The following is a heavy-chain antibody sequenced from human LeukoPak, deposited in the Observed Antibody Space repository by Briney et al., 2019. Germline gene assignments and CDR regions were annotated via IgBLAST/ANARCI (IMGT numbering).Heavy chain of an antibody. CDR3: ASRHCSGGGCYFAGADPFDY. D-gene: IGHD2-15*01. J-gene: IGHJ4*02. Sequence: GGSLRLSCAASGFTFSSYSMNWVRQAPGKGLEWVSVIYSGGNIYYIDSVKGRFTISRDTSKNTLYLQMNSPRAEDTAVYFCASRHCSGGGCYFAGADPFDYWGQGTLVTVSS. CDR1: GFTFSSYS. V-gene: IGHV3-53*01. CDR2: IYSGGNI.